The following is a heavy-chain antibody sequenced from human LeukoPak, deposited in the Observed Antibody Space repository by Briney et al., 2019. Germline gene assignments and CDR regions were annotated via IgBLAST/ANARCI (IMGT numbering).Heavy chain of an antibody. V-gene: IGHV4-39*01. CDR2: IYYSGST. D-gene: IGHD6-13*01. CDR3: ARHHRKGAAGGDY. Sequence: PSETLSLTCTVSGGSISSSSYYWGWIRQPPGKGLEWIGSIYYSGSTYYSPSLKSRVTISVDTSKNQFSLKLSSVTAADTAVYYCARHHRKGAAGGDYWGQGTLVTVSS. J-gene: IGHJ4*02. CDR1: GGSISSSSYY.